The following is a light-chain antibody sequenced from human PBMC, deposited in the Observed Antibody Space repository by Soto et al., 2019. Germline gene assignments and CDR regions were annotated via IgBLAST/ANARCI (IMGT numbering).Light chain of an antibody. CDR1: QGISSY. CDR3: KQYYSYSLT. V-gene: IGKV1-8*01. CDR2: AAS. J-gene: IGKJ1*01. Sequence: AIRMTQSPSSLSASTGDRVTITCRASQGISSYLAWYQQKPGKAPTLLIYAASTLQSGVPSRFSGSGSGTDVTLTISCLQSEDCETYYCKQYYSYSLTFGQGTKVEVK.